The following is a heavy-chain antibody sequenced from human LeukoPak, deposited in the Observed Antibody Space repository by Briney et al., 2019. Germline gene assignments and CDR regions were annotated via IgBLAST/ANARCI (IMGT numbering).Heavy chain of an antibody. V-gene: IGHV1-2*02. Sequence: ASVKVSCKVSGYTLTELSMHWVRQAPGQGLEWMGWINPNSGGTNYAQKFQGRVTMTRDTSISTAYMELSRLRSDDTAVYYCARGGSIQLWFKKRYYMDVWGKGTTVTVPS. CDR3: ARGGSIQLWFKKRYYMDV. D-gene: IGHD5-18*01. J-gene: IGHJ6*03. CDR1: GYTLTELS. CDR2: INPNSGGT.